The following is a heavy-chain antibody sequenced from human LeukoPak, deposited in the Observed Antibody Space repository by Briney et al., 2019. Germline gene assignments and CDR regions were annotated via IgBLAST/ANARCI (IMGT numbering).Heavy chain of an antibody. CDR3: ARDFGWISGLDY. CDR1: GFTFSTYN. D-gene: IGHD2-2*03. V-gene: IGHV3-21*01. CDR2: ISSSSTYI. J-gene: IGHJ4*02. Sequence: KPGGSLRLSCAASGFTFSTYNMNWVRQVPGKGLEWVSAISSSSTYINYADSVKGRFTISRDNSKNTLFLQMNSLRGEDTAVYYCARDFGWISGLDYWGQGTLVTVSS.